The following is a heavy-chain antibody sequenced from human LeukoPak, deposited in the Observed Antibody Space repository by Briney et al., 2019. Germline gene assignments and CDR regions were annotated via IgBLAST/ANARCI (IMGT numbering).Heavy chain of an antibody. Sequence: SETLSLTCAVYGGSFRGYYWSWIRQPPGKGLEWIGEINHSGSTNYNPSLKSRVTISVDTSKNQFSLKLSSVTAADTAVYYCARGGDSGYVYWGQGTLVTVSS. D-gene: IGHD5-12*01. CDR3: ARGGDSGYVY. V-gene: IGHV4-34*01. CDR2: INHSGST. CDR1: GGSFRGYY. J-gene: IGHJ4*02.